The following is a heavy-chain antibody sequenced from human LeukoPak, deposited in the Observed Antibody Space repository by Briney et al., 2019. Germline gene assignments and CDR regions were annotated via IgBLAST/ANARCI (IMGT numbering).Heavy chain of an antibody. CDR3: ARSPQHYDFWSGYSYYFDY. CDR2: IYYSGST. D-gene: IGHD3-3*01. J-gene: IGHJ4*02. CDR1: GGSISSYY. Sequence: PSETLSLTCTVSGGSISSYYWSRIRQPPGKGLEWIGYIYYSGSTNYNPSLKSRVTISVDTSKNQFSLKLSSVTAADTAVYYCARSPQHYDFWSGYSYYFDYWGQGTLVTVSS. V-gene: IGHV4-59*08.